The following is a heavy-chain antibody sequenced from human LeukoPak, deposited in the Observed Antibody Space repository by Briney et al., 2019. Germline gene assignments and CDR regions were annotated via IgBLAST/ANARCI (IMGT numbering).Heavy chain of an antibody. V-gene: IGHV1-18*01. J-gene: IGHJ4*02. CDR2: ISAYNGNT. D-gene: IGHD3-16*02. CDR3: ARDLGLRLGELSPMY. CDR1: GYTFTSFG. Sequence: ASVKVSCKASGYTFTSFGISWVREAPGQGLEGMGWISAYNGNTNYAQKLQGRVTMTTDTSTSTAYMELSSLRSDDTAVYYCARDLGLRLGELSPMYWGQGTLVTVSS.